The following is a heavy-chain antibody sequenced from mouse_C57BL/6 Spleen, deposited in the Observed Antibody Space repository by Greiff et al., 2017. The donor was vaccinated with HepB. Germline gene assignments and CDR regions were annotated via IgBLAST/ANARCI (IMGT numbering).Heavy chain of an antibody. D-gene: IGHD1-1*01. Sequence: QVTLKVSGPGILQPSQTLSLTCSFSGFSLSTFGMGVGWIRQPSGKGLEWLAHIWWDDDKYYNPALKSRLTISKDTSKNQVFLKIANVDTADTATYYCARIAKFITTVAYYFDYWGQGTTLTVSS. J-gene: IGHJ2*01. CDR1: GFSLSTFGMG. V-gene: IGHV8-8*01. CDR2: IWWDDDK. CDR3: ARIAKFITTVAYYFDY.